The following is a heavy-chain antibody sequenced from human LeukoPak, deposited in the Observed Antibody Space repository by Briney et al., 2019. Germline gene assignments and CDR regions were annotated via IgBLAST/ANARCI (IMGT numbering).Heavy chain of an antibody. CDR3: AKYGFSYCSGTSCIPH. D-gene: IGHD2-2*01. CDR2: IFHSGST. CDR1: SDSIFISNG. V-gene: IGHV4-4*02. Sequence: PSETLSLTCAVSSDSIFISNGRSWVRQPPGQGLDWIGQIFHSGSTTYSPSLKSRVTISVDKSKNQFSLRLTSVTAADTAVYYCAKYGFSYCSGTSCIPHWGQGTLVTVSS. J-gene: IGHJ4*02.